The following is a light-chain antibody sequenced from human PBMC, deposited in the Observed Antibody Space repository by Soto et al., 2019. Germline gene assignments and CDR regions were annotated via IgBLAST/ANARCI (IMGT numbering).Light chain of an antibody. J-gene: IGKJ5*01. V-gene: IGKV1-27*01. CDR2: SAS. CDR3: QKFNTAPLT. CDR1: QDISVY. Sequence: DIQMTQSPSSLSASVGDRVTITCRASQDISVYLAWYPQKPGKVPKLLIYSASTLQSGVPSRFSGSGSGTDFSLAISSLQPEDGATYFGQKFNTAPLTFGQGTRLEIK.